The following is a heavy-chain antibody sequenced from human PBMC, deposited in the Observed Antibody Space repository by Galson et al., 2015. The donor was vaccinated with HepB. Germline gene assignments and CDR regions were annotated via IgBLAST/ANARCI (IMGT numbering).Heavy chain of an antibody. D-gene: IGHD2-2*02. V-gene: IGHV1-18*01. Sequence: SVKVSCKASGYTFTSYGISWVRQAPGQGLKWMGWISAYNGNTNYAQKLQGRVTMTTDTSTSTAYMELRSLRSDDTAVYYCARENVVPAAIPAPDYWGQGTLVTVSS. J-gene: IGHJ4*02. CDR2: ISAYNGNT. CDR3: ARENVVPAAIPAPDY. CDR1: GYTFTSYG.